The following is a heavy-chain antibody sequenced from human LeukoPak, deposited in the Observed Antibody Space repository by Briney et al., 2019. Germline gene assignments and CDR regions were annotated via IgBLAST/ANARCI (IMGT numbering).Heavy chain of an antibody. Sequence: SETLSLTCAVSGGSASFSGYYWGWIRQPPGKGLEWIGSIYYSGSTYYNPSLKSRVTISVDTSKNQFSLKLSSVTAADTAVYYCSGYGGAVADDAFDIWGQGTMVTVSS. J-gene: IGHJ3*02. V-gene: IGHV4-39*01. CDR1: GGSASFSGYY. CDR3: SGYGGAVADDAFDI. CDR2: IYYSGST. D-gene: IGHD6-19*01.